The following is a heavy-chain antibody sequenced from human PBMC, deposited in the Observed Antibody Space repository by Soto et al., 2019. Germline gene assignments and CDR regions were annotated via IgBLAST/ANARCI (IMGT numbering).Heavy chain of an antibody. CDR3: ATESGGWSYYFDY. J-gene: IGHJ4*02. Sequence: SETLSLTCTVSGGSISSYYWTWIRRPPGKGLEWIGYIYSSGNTNYNPSLKSRVTISLDTSKNQFSLKLSSVTAADTAVYYCATESGGWSYYFDYWGQGTLVTVSS. D-gene: IGHD6-19*01. CDR2: IYSSGNT. V-gene: IGHV4-59*01. CDR1: GGSISSYY.